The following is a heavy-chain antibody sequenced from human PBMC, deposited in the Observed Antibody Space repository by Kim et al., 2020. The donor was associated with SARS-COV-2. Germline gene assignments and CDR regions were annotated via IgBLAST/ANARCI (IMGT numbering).Heavy chain of an antibody. CDR2: INTNTGNP. J-gene: IGHJ6*02. V-gene: IGHV7-4-1*02. Sequence: ASVKVSCKASGYTFTSYAMNWVRQAPGQGLEWMGWINTNTGNPTYAQGFTGRFVFSLDTSVSTAYLQINSLKAEDTAVYYCARDFSMVQGVTDGMDVWGQGTTVTVSS. D-gene: IGHD3-10*01. CDR1: GYTFTSYA. CDR3: ARDFSMVQGVTDGMDV.